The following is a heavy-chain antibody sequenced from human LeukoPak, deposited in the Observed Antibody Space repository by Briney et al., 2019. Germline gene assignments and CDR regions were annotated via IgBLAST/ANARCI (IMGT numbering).Heavy chain of an antibody. CDR1: GGTFSSYA. CDR3: ARDSRRGFGELFYYYYMDV. Sequence: ASVKVSCKASGGTFSSYAISWVRQAPGQGLEWMGGIIPIFGTANYAQKFQGRVTITTDESTGTAYMELSSLRSEDTAVYYCARDSRRGFGELFYYYYMDVWGKGTTVTVSS. V-gene: IGHV1-69*05. CDR2: IIPIFGTA. J-gene: IGHJ6*03. D-gene: IGHD3-10*01.